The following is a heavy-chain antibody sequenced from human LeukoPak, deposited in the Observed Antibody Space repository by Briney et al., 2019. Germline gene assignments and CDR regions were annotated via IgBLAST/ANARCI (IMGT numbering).Heavy chain of an antibody. J-gene: IGHJ4*02. CDR1: GGSISSSSYY. V-gene: IGHV4-61*05. D-gene: IGHD6-13*01. CDR3: ARASGIAAASDY. CDR2: IYYSGST. Sequence: SETLSLTCTVSGGSISSSSYYWGWIRQPPGKGLEWIGYIYYSGSTNYNPSLKSRVTISVDTSKNQFSLKLSSVTAADTAVYYCARASGIAAASDYWGQGTLVTVSS.